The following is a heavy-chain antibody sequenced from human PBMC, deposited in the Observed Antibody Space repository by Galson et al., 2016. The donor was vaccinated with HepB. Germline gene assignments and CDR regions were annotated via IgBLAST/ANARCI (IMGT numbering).Heavy chain of an antibody. CDR2: ISNGGVTI. CDR3: VRDPAAAGSY. Sequence: SLRLSCAASGFSFSTYSMNWVRQAPGKGPEWLPYISNGGVTIYYADSVRGRFTVSRDNAKNSLYLQMNSLRVEDTAVYYCVRDPAAAGSYWGQGTLVTVSS. V-gene: IGHV3-48*04. D-gene: IGHD6-13*01. J-gene: IGHJ4*02. CDR1: GFSFSTYS.